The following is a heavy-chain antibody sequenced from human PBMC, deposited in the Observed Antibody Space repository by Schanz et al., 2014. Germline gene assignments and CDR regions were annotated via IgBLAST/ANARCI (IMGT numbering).Heavy chain of an antibody. V-gene: IGHV4-34*01. CDR3: ARLYCSTPGCYVSPNGFAKDY. CDR1: GGSFSGYY. J-gene: IGHJ4*02. CDR2: INQSGDT. D-gene: IGHD2-2*01. Sequence: QVQLQQWGAGLLKPSETLSLTCAVSGGSFSGYYWSWIRQPPDTGLEWIGEINQSGDTNYNPSLKSRVTISVDTSTNQFSLKLSSVTAADTAVYYCARLYCSTPGCYVSPNGFAKDYWGQGTLVTVSS.